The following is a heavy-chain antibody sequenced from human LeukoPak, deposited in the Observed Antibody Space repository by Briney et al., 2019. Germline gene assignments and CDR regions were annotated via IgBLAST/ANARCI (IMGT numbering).Heavy chain of an antibody. CDR1: GFTFSAYG. CDR2: ISYDGTNK. Sequence: PGGSLRLSCAASGFTFSAYGMHWVRQAPGKGLEWVAIISYDGTNKYYADSVKGRFTISRDNSKNTLYLQMNSLRAEDTAVYYCAKEITRPNRAVAGLNYWGQGTLVTVPS. CDR3: AKEITRPNRAVAGLNY. J-gene: IGHJ4*02. V-gene: IGHV3-30*18. D-gene: IGHD6-19*01.